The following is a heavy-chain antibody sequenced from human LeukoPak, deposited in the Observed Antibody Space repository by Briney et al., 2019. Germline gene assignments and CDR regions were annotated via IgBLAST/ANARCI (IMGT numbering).Heavy chain of an antibody. D-gene: IGHD4-23*01. CDR3: ARRGGHGGSFDY. J-gene: IGHJ4*02. V-gene: IGHV4-61*02. Sequence: SETLSLTCTVSGGSISSGSYYWSWIRQPAGTGPEWIGRVYTSGSTNYNPSLKSRVTISVDTSKNQFSLKLSSVPAADTAVYYCARRGGHGGSFDYWGQGTLVTVSS. CDR1: GGSISSGSYY. CDR2: VYTSGST.